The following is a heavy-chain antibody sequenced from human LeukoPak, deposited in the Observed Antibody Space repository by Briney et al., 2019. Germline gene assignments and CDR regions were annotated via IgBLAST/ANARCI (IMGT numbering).Heavy chain of an antibody. CDR2: ISSDGTVT. D-gene: IGHD6-6*01. CDR3: ARYSSSSGGASYYLDY. V-gene: IGHV3-74*01. Sequence: GESLKISCTASGFTLRNYWMHWVRQVPGKRLVWLSCISSDGTVTNYADSVQGRFTISRDNAKNIVYLQISNLRTEDTGVYYCARYSSSSGGASYYLDYWGHGTLVTVSS. CDR1: GFTLRNYW. J-gene: IGHJ4*01.